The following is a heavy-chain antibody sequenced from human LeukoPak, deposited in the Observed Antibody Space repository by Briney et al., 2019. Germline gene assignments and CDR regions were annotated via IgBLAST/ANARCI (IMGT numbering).Heavy chain of an antibody. V-gene: IGHV3-30*18. Sequence: GGSLRLSCAASGFTFSSYSMNWVRQAPGKGLEWVAVISYDGSNKYYADSVKGRFTISRDNSKNTLYLQMNSLRAEDTAVYYCAKVLGGQSDYWGQGTLVTVSS. CDR2: ISYDGSNK. CDR1: GFTFSSYS. J-gene: IGHJ4*02. CDR3: AKVLGGQSDY.